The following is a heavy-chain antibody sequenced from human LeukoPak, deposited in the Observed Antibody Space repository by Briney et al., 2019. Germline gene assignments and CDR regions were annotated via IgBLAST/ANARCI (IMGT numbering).Heavy chain of an antibody. Sequence: GGSLRLSCAAFGFTFSSYWMSWVRQAPGKGLEWVANIKQDGSEKYYVDSVKGRFTISRDNAKNSLYLQMNSLRAEDTAVYYCARESYGDYDYWGQGTLVTVSS. CDR2: IKQDGSEK. CDR1: GFTFSSYW. V-gene: IGHV3-7*01. J-gene: IGHJ4*02. D-gene: IGHD4-17*01. CDR3: ARESYGDYDY.